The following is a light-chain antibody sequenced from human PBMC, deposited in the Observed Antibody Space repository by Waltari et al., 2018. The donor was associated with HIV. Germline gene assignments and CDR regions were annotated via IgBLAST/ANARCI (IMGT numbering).Light chain of an antibody. CDR3: QQYFRIPPT. CDR1: RSILHSSDNRNY. CDR2: WAS. J-gene: IGKJ4*01. V-gene: IGKV4-1*01. Sequence: DIVMTQSPDSLPVSLGERATINCTSSRSILHSSDNRNYLAWYQQKPRQPPKLLISWASTRESGVPDRFSGSGSGTAFTLTITRLQAEDVAVYHCQQYFRIPPTFGGGTKLEIK.